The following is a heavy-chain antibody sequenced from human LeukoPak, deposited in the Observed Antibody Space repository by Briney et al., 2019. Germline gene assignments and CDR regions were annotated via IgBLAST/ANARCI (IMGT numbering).Heavy chain of an antibody. V-gene: IGHV4-31*03. Sequence: PSETRSLTCTVSGGSISSGGYYWSWIRQHPGKGLEWIGYIYYSGSTYYNPSLKSRVTISVDTSKNQFSLKLSSVTAADTAVYYCASTSLRFLEWPGRGDAFDIWGQGTMVTVSS. CDR2: IYYSGST. J-gene: IGHJ3*02. CDR3: ASTSLRFLEWPGRGDAFDI. CDR1: GGSISSGGYY. D-gene: IGHD3-3*01.